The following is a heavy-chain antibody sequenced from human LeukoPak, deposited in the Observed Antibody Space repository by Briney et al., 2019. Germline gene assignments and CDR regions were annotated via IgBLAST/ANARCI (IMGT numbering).Heavy chain of an antibody. V-gene: IGHV3-53*01. CDR3: ASGGGYSSAWHSSDY. Sequence: GGSLRLSCAASGFTVSNTYMSWVRQAPGKGLEWVSIIYSDGRTYYADFVKGRFTISRDSSKNTMYLQMNSLRAEDTAVYYCASGGGYSSAWHSSDYWGQGTLVTVSS. J-gene: IGHJ4*02. D-gene: IGHD6-19*01. CDR2: IYSDGRT. CDR1: GFTVSNTY.